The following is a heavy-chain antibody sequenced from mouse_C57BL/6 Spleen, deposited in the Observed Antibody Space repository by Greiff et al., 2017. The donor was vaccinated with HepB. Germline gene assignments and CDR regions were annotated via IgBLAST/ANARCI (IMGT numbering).Heavy chain of an antibody. CDR3: ARKGDDYYGSTAWFAY. Sequence: VQLVESGAELMKPGASVKLSCKATGYTFTGYWIEWVKQRPGHGLEWIGEILPGSGSTNYNEKFKGKATFTADTSSNTAYMQLSSLTTEDSAIYYCARKGDDYYGSTAWFAYWGQGTLVTVSA. J-gene: IGHJ3*01. CDR2: ILPGSGST. CDR1: GYTFTGYW. D-gene: IGHD1-1*01. V-gene: IGHV1-9*01.